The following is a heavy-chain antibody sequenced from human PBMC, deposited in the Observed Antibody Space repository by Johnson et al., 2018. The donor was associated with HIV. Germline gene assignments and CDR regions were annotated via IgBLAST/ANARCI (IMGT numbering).Heavy chain of an antibody. V-gene: IGHV3-66*01. J-gene: IGHJ3*02. Sequence: VQLVESGGGVVQPGGSLRLSCAASGFTFSSYDMSWVRQAPGQGLEWVSDICSGGRNLYTDDAVRGCFTISRDNSKNTLYLQMNSLRAEDTAVYYCASELMPGVGLNAFDIWGQGTMVTVSS. D-gene: IGHD1-26*01. CDR1: GFTFSSYD. CDR2: ICSGGRN. CDR3: ASELMPGVGLNAFDI.